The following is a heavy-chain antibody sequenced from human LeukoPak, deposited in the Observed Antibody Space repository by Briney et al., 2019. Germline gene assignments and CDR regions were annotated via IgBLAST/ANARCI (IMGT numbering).Heavy chain of an antibody. Sequence: GGSLRLSCAASGFTFSSYEMNWVRQAPGKGLEWVSYISSSGSTIYYADSVKGRFTISRDNAKNSLYLQMNSLRAEDTAVYYCARDPYRDSPKAFDYWGQGTLVTVSS. CDR1: GFTFSSYE. D-gene: IGHD4-17*01. V-gene: IGHV3-48*03. J-gene: IGHJ4*02. CDR3: ARDPYRDSPKAFDY. CDR2: ISSSGSTI.